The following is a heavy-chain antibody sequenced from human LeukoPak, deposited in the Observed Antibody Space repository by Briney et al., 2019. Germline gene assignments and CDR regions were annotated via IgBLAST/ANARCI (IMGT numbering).Heavy chain of an antibody. CDR1: GFTFSSYA. D-gene: IGHD3-3*01. CDR2: IKQDGSDI. Sequence: GGSLRLSCAASGFTFSSYAMHWVRQAPGKGLEWVANIKQDGSDIYYVDSVKGRFTISRDNAKNSLYLQMNNLRVEDTAVYYCAREGSGYYDYWGQGTLVTVSS. J-gene: IGHJ4*02. V-gene: IGHV3-7*01. CDR3: AREGSGYYDY.